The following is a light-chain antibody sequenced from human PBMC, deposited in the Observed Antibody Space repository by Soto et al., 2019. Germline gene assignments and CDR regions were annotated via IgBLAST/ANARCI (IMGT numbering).Light chain of an antibody. CDR3: YHYYTSPHT. J-gene: IGKJ3*01. CDR1: QTISRDD. V-gene: IGKV3-20*01. Sequence: EIVLTQSPGTLSLSPGETATLSCRTSQTISRDDLAWYQQRPGQAPRLLVSATSRRATGIPDRFYGYGSGTDFTLTISSLEPEDFGVYYCYHYYTSPHTFGPGTRVDIK. CDR2: ATS.